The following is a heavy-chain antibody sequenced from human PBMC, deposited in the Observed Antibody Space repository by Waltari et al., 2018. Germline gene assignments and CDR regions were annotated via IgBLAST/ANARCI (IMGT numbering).Heavy chain of an antibody. Sequence: GPGLAKPSETLSLTCTVSGGSISSHYWSWIRQTPGKGLEWIGYIYYSGSTNYNPSLKSRVTISVDTSKNQFSLKLSSVTAADTAVYYCARDLSTALGWFDPWGQGTLVTVSS. CDR3: ARDLSTALGWFDP. J-gene: IGHJ5*02. CDR1: GGSISSHY. V-gene: IGHV4-59*11. CDR2: IYYSGST.